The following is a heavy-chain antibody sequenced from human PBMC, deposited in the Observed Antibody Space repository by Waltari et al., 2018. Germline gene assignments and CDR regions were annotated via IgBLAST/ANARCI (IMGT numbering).Heavy chain of an antibody. D-gene: IGHD2-15*01. V-gene: IGHV3-23*04. Sequence: EVQLVESGGGLVQPGGSLRLSCSGFGFSDYTMAWVRQAPGKGLEWGSGISKSGAMTSYADSVKGRFTISRDTSKNTLFLQMNGLRAEDTAIYYCASAPRPMVSAPFDYWGQGVLVTVSS. CDR1: GFSDYT. CDR3: ASAPRPMVSAPFDY. J-gene: IGHJ4*02. CDR2: ISKSGAMT.